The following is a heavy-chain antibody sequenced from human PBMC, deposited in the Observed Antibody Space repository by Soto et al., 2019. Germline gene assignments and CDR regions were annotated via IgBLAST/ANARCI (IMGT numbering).Heavy chain of an antibody. D-gene: IGHD3-22*01. CDR1: GGSISSSSYS. J-gene: IGHJ5*02. CDR2: VYFSGNT. Sequence: QVQLQESGPGLVKPSQTLSLTCTVTGGSISSSSYSWSWIRQHPGKGLEWIGYVYFSGNTDYNPSIKSRVTISVDTSKKQFSLRLTSVTVADTAVYYCARLGYDSSGYPIWFDPWGQGTLVTVSS. CDR3: ARLGYDSSGYPIWFDP. V-gene: IGHV4-31*03.